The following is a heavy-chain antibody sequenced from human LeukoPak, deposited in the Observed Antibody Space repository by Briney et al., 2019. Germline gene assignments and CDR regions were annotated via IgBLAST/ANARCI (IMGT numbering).Heavy chain of an antibody. CDR3: ASTLRFLPYRRFDY. D-gene: IGHD3-3*01. Sequence: SETLSLTCSVSVGSIISSNYYWGWIRQPPGKGLEWIGSIYQSGSGSSYYNPPLKSRVTISGDTSKNQFSLRLNSVTATDTAVYYCASTLRFLPYRRFDYWGQGILVTVPS. V-gene: IGHV4-39*01. J-gene: IGHJ4*02. CDR1: VGSIISSNYY. CDR2: IYQSGSGSS.